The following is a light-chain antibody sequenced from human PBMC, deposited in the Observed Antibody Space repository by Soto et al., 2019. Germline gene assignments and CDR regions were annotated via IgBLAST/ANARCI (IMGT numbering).Light chain of an antibody. CDR2: RNN. CDR1: SSTIGSNY. V-gene: IGLV1-47*01. J-gene: IGLJ1*01. CDR3: AAWDDSLSGYV. Sequence: QSVLTQPPSASGTPGQRVTISCSGSSSTIGSNYVYWYQQLPGTAPKLLIYRNNQRPSGVPDRFSGSKSGTSASLAISGLRSEDEADYYCAAWDDSLSGYVFVTGTKVTVL.